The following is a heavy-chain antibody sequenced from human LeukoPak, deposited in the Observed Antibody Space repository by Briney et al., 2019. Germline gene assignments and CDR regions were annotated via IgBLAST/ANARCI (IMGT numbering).Heavy chain of an antibody. CDR1: RGTFSSYA. J-gene: IGHJ6*03. Sequence: SVKVSCKASRGTFSSYAISWGRQAPGQGVEWMGGIIPIFGTANYAQKFQGRVTITTDESTSTAYMELSSLRSEDTAVYYCAISTVTTVYYYYYYMDVWGKGTTVTVSS. CDR3: AISTVTTVYYYYYYMDV. CDR2: IIPIFGTA. D-gene: IGHD4-17*01. V-gene: IGHV1-69*05.